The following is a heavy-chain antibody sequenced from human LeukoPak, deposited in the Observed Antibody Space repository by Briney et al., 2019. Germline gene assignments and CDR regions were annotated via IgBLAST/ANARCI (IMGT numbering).Heavy chain of an antibody. CDR2: FKLQGST. CDR1: GGSITQTNY. V-gene: IGHV4-4*02. CDR3: AREGGPYRPLDY. Sequence: SETLSLTCGVSGGSITQTNYWTWVRPPPGNGLEWIGEFKLQGSTNYDPSLMGRVAISVDTSENPVSLQLTSVTAADTAVYYCAREGGPYRPLDYSGQGTLVTVSS. D-gene: IGHD3-16*01. J-gene: IGHJ4*02.